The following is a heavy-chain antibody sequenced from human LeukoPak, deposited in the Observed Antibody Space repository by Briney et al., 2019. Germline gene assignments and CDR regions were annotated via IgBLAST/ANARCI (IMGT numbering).Heavy chain of an antibody. Sequence: GASVKVSCKASGGTFSSYAISWVRRAPGQGLEWMGGIIPIFGTANYAQKFQGRVTITTDESTSTAYMELSSLRSEDTAVYYCAIHLGIVVVPAADDDYWGQGTLVTVSS. CDR1: GGTFSSYA. V-gene: IGHV1-69*05. J-gene: IGHJ4*02. D-gene: IGHD2-2*01. CDR3: AIHLGIVVVPAADDDY. CDR2: IIPIFGTA.